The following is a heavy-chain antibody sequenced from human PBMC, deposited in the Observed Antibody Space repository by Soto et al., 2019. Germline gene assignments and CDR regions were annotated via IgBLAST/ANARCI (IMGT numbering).Heavy chain of an antibody. D-gene: IGHD2-15*01. J-gene: IGHJ4*02. CDR3: ARESRYCSGGSCYFLPGIDY. CDR2: IIPIFGTA. Sequence: QVQLVQSGAEVKKPGSSVKVSCKASGGTFSSYAISWVRQAPGQGLEWMGGIIPIFGTANYAQKLQGRVTMTAGESTSTAYMELSSLRSEDTAVYYCARESRYCSGGSCYFLPGIDYWGQGTLVTVSS. CDR1: GGTFSSYA. V-gene: IGHV1-69*12.